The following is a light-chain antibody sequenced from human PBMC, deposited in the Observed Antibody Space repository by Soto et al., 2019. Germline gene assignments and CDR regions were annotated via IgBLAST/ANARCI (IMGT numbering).Light chain of an antibody. CDR2: DVS. J-gene: IGLJ1*01. V-gene: IGLV2-14*01. Sequence: LTQPASLSGSPGQSIDIPCTGTSSDKGGYNYVSWYQQHPGKAPNLIIYDVSNRPSGVSDRFSGSKSGNTASLTISVLQAVHDADYFCCSSISSGTYDFGTGTKVTGL. CDR3: CSSISSGTYD. CDR1: SSDKGGYNY.